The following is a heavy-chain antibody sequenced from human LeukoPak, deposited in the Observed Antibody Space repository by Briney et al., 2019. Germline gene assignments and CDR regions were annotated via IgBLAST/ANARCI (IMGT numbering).Heavy chain of an antibody. V-gene: IGHV3-21*01. CDR2: ISSSSSYI. J-gene: IGHJ4*02. Sequence: PGGSLRLSCAASGFTFSSYAMSWVRQAPGKGLEWVSSISSSSSYIYYADSVKGRFTISRDNAKNSLYLQMNSLRAEDTAVYYCARVIHHGDLYYFDYWGQGTLVTVSS. CDR1: GFTFSSYA. CDR3: ARVIHHGDLYYFDY. D-gene: IGHD4-17*01.